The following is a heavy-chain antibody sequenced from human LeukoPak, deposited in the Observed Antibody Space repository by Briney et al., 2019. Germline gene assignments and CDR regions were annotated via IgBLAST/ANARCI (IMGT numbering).Heavy chain of an antibody. CDR2: ISWNSGSI. CDR3: AKSSMIGTIFGA. CDR1: GFPFDDYA. D-gene: IGHD3-3*01. Sequence: GGSLRLPCAASGFPFDDYAMHGVREAPGRGVEGVSGISWNSGSIGYADSVKGRFTISRDNAKNSLYLQMNSLRAEDTALYYCAKSSMIGTIFGAWGQGTLVTVSS. J-gene: IGHJ5*02. V-gene: IGHV3-9*01.